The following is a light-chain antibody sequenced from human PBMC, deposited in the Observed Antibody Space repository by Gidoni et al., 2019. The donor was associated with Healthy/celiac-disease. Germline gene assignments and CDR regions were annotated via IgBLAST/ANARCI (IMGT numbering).Light chain of an antibody. CDR1: QSVSSY. J-gene: IGKJ4*01. V-gene: IGKV3-11*01. Sequence: IVLTQSPATLSLSPGERATLSCRASQSVSSYVAWYQQKPGQAPRLLIYDASNRATGIPARFSGSGSGTDFTLTISSLEPEDFAVYYCQQRSNWPRTFGGGTKVEIK. CDR3: QQRSNWPRT. CDR2: DAS.